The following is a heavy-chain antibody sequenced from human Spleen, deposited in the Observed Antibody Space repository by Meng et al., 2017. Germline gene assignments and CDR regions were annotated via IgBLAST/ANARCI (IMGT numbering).Heavy chain of an antibody. CDR2: ISGSGYNK. D-gene: IGHD3-22*01. CDR3: ATVVMIEVVITTRYFDH. CDR1: GFTFGSSA. Sequence: GESLKISCAASGFTFGSSAMTWVRQAPGKGLEWVSSISGSGYNKDYADSVKGRFTISRDNSKNTLSLQMNSLRVEDTAIYFCATVVMIEVVITTRYFDHWGQGTLVTV. V-gene: IGHV3-23*01. J-gene: IGHJ1*01.